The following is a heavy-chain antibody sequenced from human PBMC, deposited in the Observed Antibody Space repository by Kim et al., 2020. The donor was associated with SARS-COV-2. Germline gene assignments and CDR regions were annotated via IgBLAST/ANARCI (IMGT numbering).Heavy chain of an antibody. CDR1: GFTFSSYA. CDR2: ISGSGGST. Sequence: GGSLRLSCAASGFTFSSYAMSWVRQAPGKGLEWVSAISGSGGSTYYADSVKGRFTISRDNSKNTLYLQMNSLRAEDTAVYYCAKGGWDYYDRSDQLPHDYWGQGTLVTVSS. D-gene: IGHD3-22*01. J-gene: IGHJ4*02. CDR3: AKGGWDYYDRSDQLPHDY. V-gene: IGHV3-23*01.